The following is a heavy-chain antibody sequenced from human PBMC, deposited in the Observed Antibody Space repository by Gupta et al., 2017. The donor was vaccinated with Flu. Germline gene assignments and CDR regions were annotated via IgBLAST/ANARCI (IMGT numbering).Heavy chain of an antibody. CDR2: IRSKDYSETT. J-gene: IGHJ6*03. Sequence: AMTWVRQAPGKGVEWVGLIRSKDYSETTEYAASVEGRFTNSKAESENTAYKQMHNLKTEDTSMYYCARLQLERHTTYYMDVWGNGTTVTVSS. CDR3: ARLQLERHTTYYMDV. V-gene: IGHV3-49*04. D-gene: IGHD1-1*01. CDR1: A.